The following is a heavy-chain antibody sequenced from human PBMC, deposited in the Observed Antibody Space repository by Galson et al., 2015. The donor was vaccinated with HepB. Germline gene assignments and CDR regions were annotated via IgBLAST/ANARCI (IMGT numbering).Heavy chain of an antibody. V-gene: IGHV4-39*07. CDR1: GASISSSLYY. D-gene: IGHD5-18*01. CDR3: ARAAGDSSTYANDY. CDR2: IYYAGNT. Sequence: ETLSLTCTVSGASISSSLYYWVWVRQPPEKGLEWIGSIYYAGNTYYKSSLKSRVTISADMSKNQFSLKVNSVTAADTAVYYCARAAGDSSTYANDYWGQGALVTVSS. J-gene: IGHJ4*02.